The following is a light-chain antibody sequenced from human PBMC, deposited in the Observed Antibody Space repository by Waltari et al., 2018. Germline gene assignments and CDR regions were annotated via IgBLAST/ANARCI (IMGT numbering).Light chain of an antibody. V-gene: IGLV6-57*04. CDR3: QSYDSNNPVV. CDR1: SGSIASNY. CDR2: ADT. J-gene: IGLJ2*01. Sequence: NFMLTQPHSVSESPGKTVTISCTRSSGSIASNYVQWYQQRPGSAPTTVIYADTQRPSGVPVRFSGSIDSSTNSAALTISGLKTEDEADYYCQSYDSNNPVVFGGGTKLTVL.